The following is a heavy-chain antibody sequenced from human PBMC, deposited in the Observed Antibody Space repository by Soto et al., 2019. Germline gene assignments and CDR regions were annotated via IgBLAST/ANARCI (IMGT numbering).Heavy chain of an antibody. CDR1: GGSFSDYY. V-gene: IGHV4-34*01. D-gene: IGHD2-21*02. Sequence: SETLSLTCAVFGGSFSDYYWTWIRQPPGKGLEWIGEINHSGSTNYNPSLKSRATISVDTSKNQFSLNLSSVTAADAAMYYCARGQVRLDYWGQGTRVTVSS. J-gene: IGHJ4*02. CDR3: ARGQVRLDY. CDR2: INHSGST.